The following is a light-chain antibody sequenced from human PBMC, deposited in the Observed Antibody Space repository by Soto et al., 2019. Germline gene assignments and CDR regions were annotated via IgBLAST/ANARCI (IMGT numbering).Light chain of an antibody. V-gene: IGLV2-14*01. J-gene: IGLJ2*01. CDR3: SSYTSSSTPRV. Sequence: QSVLTQPASVSGSPGQSITISCTGTSSDVGGYNYVSWYQQHPGKAPKLMIYDVSNRPSGVSNRFPGSKSGNTASLTISGLQAEDEADYYCSSYTSSSTPRVFGGGTKLTVL. CDR1: SSDVGGYNY. CDR2: DVS.